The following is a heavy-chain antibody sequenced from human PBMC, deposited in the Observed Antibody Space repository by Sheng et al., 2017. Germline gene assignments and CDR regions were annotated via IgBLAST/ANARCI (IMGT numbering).Heavy chain of an antibody. CDR1: GGSISSSSYY. CDR2: IFYSGST. V-gene: IGHV4-39*01. CDR3: ARGYYDSGGYSSRWFDP. J-gene: IGHJ5*02. Sequence: QLQLQESGPGLVKPSETLSLACTVSGGSISSSSYYWGWIRQPPGKGLEWIATIFYSGSTHYNSSLKSRVTISVDTSKNQFSLKLSSVTAADTAVYYCARGYYDSGGYSSRWFDPWGQGTLVIVSS. D-gene: IGHD3-22*01.